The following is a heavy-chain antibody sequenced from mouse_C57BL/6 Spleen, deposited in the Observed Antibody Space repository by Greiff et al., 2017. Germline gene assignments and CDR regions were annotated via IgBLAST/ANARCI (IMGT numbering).Heavy chain of an antibody. J-gene: IGHJ4*01. CDR2: INPNNGGT. CDR1: GYTFTDYY. CDR3: ARWGRVGNYGRNRGAMDY. V-gene: IGHV1-26*01. D-gene: IGHD1-1*02. Sequence: EVQLQQSGPELVKPGASVKISCKASGYTFTDYYMNWVKQSHGKSLEWIGDINPNNGGTSYNQKFKGKATLTVDKSSSTAYMELRSLTSEDSAVYYCARWGRVGNYGRNRGAMDYWGQGTSVTVSS.